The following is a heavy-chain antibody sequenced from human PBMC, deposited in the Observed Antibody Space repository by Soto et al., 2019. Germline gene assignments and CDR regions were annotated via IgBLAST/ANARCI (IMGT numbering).Heavy chain of an antibody. CDR1: GFTFSSDG. D-gene: IGHD3-10*01. Sequence: PGGSLRLSCAASGFTFSSDGMHWVRQAPGKGLEWVAVIWYDGSNKYYADSVKGRFTISRDNSKNTLYLQMNSLRAEDTAVYYCARDVDYYGSGSYDFDYWGQGTLVTVSS. J-gene: IGHJ4*02. CDR2: IWYDGSNK. V-gene: IGHV3-33*01. CDR3: ARDVDYYGSGSYDFDY.